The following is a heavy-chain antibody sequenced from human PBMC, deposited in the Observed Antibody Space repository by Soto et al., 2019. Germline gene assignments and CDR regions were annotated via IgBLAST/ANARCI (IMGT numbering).Heavy chain of an antibody. J-gene: IGHJ4*02. D-gene: IGHD6-19*01. Sequence: ASVKVSCKASGYTFSGFYMHWVRQAPGQGLEWMGWINPNSGGTKSAERFQGRVTMTRDTSISTAYMELSRLTSDDTAVYYCASAAVTGTAGLDFWGQGTQVTVSS. CDR2: INPNSGGT. CDR3: ASAAVTGTAGLDF. V-gene: IGHV1-2*02. CDR1: GYTFSGFY.